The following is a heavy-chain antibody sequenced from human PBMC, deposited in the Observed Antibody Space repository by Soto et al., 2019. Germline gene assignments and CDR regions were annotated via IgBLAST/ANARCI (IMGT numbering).Heavy chain of an antibody. CDR3: ASAYCSGGSCYPHYYYYGMDV. Sequence: QVQLVQSGAEVKKPGASVKVSCKASGYTFTGYYMHWVRQAPGQGLEWMGWINPNSGGTNYAQKFQGWVTMTRDTSISTAYMELSRLRSDDTAVYYCASAYCSGGSCYPHYYYYGMDVWGQGTTVTVSS. J-gene: IGHJ6*02. V-gene: IGHV1-2*04. CDR1: GYTFTGYY. CDR2: INPNSGGT. D-gene: IGHD2-15*01.